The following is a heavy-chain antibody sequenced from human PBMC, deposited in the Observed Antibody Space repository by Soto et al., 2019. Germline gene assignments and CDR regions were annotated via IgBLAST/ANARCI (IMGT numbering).Heavy chain of an antibody. V-gene: IGHV2-5*02. J-gene: IGHJ4*02. CDR1: GFSLTTSGVG. CDR3: AYGRVVRDVLGAYYFDH. CDR2: IFWDDDE. D-gene: IGHD3-9*01. Sequence: QITLNESGPTLVIPTQPLTLTCTFSGFSLTTSGVGVGWIRQPPGKTLEWLALIFWDDDERYSPSLKSRLTTTKDTSKNQVVLTMTNMDPEDTATYYCAYGRVVRDVLGAYYFDHGGQGTLVTVSS.